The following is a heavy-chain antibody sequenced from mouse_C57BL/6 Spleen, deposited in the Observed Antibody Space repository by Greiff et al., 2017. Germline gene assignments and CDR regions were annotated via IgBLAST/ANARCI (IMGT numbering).Heavy chain of an antibody. CDR2: ISDGGSYT. J-gene: IGHJ2*01. D-gene: IGHD2-4*01. V-gene: IGHV5-4*01. CDR3: AREDYDVRCYYFDY. CDR1: GFTFSSYA. Sequence: EVHLVESGGGLVKPGGSLKLSCAASGFTFSSYAMSWVRQTPEKRLEWVATISDGGSYTYYPDNVKGRFTISRDNAKNNLYLQMSHLKAEDTAMYYCAREDYDVRCYYFDYWGQGTTLTVSS.